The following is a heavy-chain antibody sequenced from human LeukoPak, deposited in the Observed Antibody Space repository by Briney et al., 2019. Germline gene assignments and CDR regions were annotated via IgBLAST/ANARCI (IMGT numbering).Heavy chain of an antibody. J-gene: IGHJ3*02. D-gene: IGHD2-15*01. V-gene: IGHV4-34*01. CDR3: ARGGYCSGGSCYSDAFDI. CDR1: GGSFSGYY. CDR2: INHSGST. Sequence: PSETLSLTCAVYGGSFSGYYWSWIRQPPGKGLEWIGEINHSGSTNYNPSPKSRVTISVDTSKNQFSLKLSSVTAADTAVYYCARGGYCSGGSCYSDAFDIWGQGTMVTVSS.